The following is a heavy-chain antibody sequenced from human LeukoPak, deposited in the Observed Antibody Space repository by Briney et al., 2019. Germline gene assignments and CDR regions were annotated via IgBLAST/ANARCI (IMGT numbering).Heavy chain of an antibody. V-gene: IGHV3-74*01. CDR3: ARDPNYDSSGYPFDY. D-gene: IGHD3-22*01. Sequence: GGSLRLSCAASGFTFSSYWMSWVRQAPGKGLVWVSRINSDGSFTTYADSVEGRFTISRDNAKNTLYLQMNSLRADDTAVYYCARDPNYDSSGYPFDYWGQGTLVTVSS. J-gene: IGHJ4*02. CDR1: GFTFSSYW. CDR2: INSDGSFT.